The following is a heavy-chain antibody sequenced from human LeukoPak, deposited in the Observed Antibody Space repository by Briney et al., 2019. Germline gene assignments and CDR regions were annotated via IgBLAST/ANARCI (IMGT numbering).Heavy chain of an antibody. CDR1: GFTFSSYA. CDR2: ISYDGSNK. CDR3: ASQAVAGTVLLYY. Sequence: GGSLRLSCAASGFTFSSYAMHWVRQAPGKGLEWVAVISYDGSNKYYADSVKGRFTISRDNSKNTLYLQMNSLRAEDTAVYYCASQAVAGTVLLYYWGQGTLVTVSS. J-gene: IGHJ4*02. V-gene: IGHV3-30*04. D-gene: IGHD6-19*01.